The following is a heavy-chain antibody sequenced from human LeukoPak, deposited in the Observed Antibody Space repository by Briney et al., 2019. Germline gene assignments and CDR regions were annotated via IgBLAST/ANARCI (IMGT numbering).Heavy chain of an antibody. D-gene: IGHD2-15*01. Sequence: GGSLRLSCAGSGFTFSNYNMNWVRQTPGKGLEWVANIKQDGSEKYYVDSVKGRFTISRDNAKNSLYLQMNSLRAEDTAVYYCARQLLLPTSVRAFDIWGQGTMVTVSS. V-gene: IGHV3-7*01. CDR3: ARQLLLPTSVRAFDI. J-gene: IGHJ3*02. CDR2: IKQDGSEK. CDR1: GFTFSNYN.